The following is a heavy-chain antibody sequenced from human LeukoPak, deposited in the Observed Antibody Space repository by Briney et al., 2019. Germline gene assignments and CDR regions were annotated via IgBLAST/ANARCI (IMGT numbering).Heavy chain of an antibody. Sequence: PGGSLRLSCAASGFTFSSYNMNWVRQAPGKGLEWVSSISSSSRYKYYADSVKGRFTISRDNSKNTLYLQMNSLRVEDTAVYYCAKGRGQGFDYWGQGTLVTVSS. D-gene: IGHD3-10*01. CDR1: GFTFSSYN. CDR3: AKGRGQGFDY. V-gene: IGHV3-21*04. J-gene: IGHJ4*02. CDR2: ISSSSRYK.